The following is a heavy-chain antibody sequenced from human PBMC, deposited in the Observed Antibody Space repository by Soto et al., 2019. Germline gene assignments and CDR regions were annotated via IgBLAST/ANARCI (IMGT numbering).Heavy chain of an antibody. CDR1: RDRVPRHSAA. V-gene: IGHV6-1*01. D-gene: IGHD3-10*01. J-gene: IGHJ5*02. CDR2: TYFRSKWFS. Sequence: QTDSLIRDISRDRVPRHSAAWTWIRQTPSRGLEWLGRTYFRSKWFSDYAVSVKGRITITSDTSRNHFTLQLNSVTPEDTAVYYCARENYNEKYLPVGGLDHLGQPTLV. CDR3: ARENYNEKYLPVGGLDH.